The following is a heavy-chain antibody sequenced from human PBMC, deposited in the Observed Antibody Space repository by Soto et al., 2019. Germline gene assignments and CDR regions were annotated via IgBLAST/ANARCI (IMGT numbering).Heavy chain of an antibody. J-gene: IGHJ6*02. CDR2: IYPGDSDT. CDR1: GYSFTSYW. D-gene: IGHD3-9*01. CDR3: ARHEYYDILTGYSYYGMDV. V-gene: IGHV5-51*01. Sequence: GESLKISCKGSGYSFTSYWSGWVRQMPGKGLEWMGIIYPGDSDTRYSPSFQGQVTISADKSISTAYLQWSSLKASDTAMYYCARHEYYDILTGYSYYGMDVWGQGTTVTVSS.